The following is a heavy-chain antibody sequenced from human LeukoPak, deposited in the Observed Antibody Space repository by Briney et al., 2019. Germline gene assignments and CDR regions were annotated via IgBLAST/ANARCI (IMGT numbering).Heavy chain of an antibody. V-gene: IGHV7-4-1*02. CDR2: INTNTGNP. Sequence: GASVKVSCKASGYTFTSYAMNWVRQAPGQGLEWMGWINTNTGNPTYAQGFTGRFVFSLDTSVSTAYLQISSLKAEVTAVYYCARAGVGAPLGVGYFDYWGQGALVTVSS. CDR1: GYTFTSYA. D-gene: IGHD1-26*01. CDR3: ARAGVGAPLGVGYFDY. J-gene: IGHJ4*02.